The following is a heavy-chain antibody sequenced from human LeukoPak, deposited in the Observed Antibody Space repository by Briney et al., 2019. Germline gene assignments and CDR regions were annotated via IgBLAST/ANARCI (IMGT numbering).Heavy chain of an antibody. CDR1: GGSISTYY. CDR3: ARLGGGSYYEGQRFDYYYGMDV. V-gene: IGHV4-59*08. J-gene: IGHJ6*02. D-gene: IGHD1-26*01. CDR2: IFYSENT. Sequence: SETLSLTCTVSGGSISTYYWSWIRQSPGKGLEWIGYIFYSENTDYNPSLQSRVTISVDTSKNQFSLKLSSVTAADTAVYYCARLGGGSYYEGQRFDYYYGMDVWGQGTTVTVSS.